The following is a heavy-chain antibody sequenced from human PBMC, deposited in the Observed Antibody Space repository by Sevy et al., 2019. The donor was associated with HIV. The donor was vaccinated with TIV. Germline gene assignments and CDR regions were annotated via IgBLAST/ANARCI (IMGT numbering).Heavy chain of an antibody. J-gene: IGHJ6*02. Sequence: SETPSLSCTVSGGSISSYYRNWVRQPPGKGLEWIGDIYYSGSANYNPSLKSRVTISLDTSKNQFALKLSSVTAADAAGYYCGRSQTTVVTLKYYYDMDVWVQGTPVTVSS. CDR2: IYYSGSA. CDR1: GGSISSYY. D-gene: IGHD4-17*01. CDR3: GRSQTTVVTLKYYYDMDV. V-gene: IGHV4-59*01.